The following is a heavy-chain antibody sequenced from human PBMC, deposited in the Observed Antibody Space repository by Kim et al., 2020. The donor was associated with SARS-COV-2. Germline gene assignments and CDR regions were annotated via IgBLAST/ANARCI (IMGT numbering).Heavy chain of an antibody. V-gene: IGHV3-23*01. Sequence: YYADSVKGRCTISRDNSKNTLYRQMNSLRAEDTAVYYCAKKVPGIYAFDIWGQGTMVTVSS. CDR3: AKKVPGIYAFDI. J-gene: IGHJ3*02.